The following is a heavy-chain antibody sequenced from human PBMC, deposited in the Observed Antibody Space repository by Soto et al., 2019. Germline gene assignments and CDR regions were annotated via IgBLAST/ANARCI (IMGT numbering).Heavy chain of an antibody. Sequence: QVQLVQSGAEVKKPGSSVKVSCKASGGTFSSYAISWVRQAPGQGLEWMGGIIPIFGTANYAQKFQGRVTITADESTSTAYMELSSLRSEYTAVYYCARGGYCSGGSCYVWFDPWGQGTLVTVSS. J-gene: IGHJ5*02. CDR1: GGTFSSYA. D-gene: IGHD2-15*01. CDR3: ARGGYCSGGSCYVWFDP. CDR2: IIPIFGTA. V-gene: IGHV1-69*01.